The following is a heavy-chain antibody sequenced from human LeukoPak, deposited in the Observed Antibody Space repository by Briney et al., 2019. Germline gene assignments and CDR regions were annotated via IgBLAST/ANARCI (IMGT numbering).Heavy chain of an antibody. V-gene: IGHV3-30*02. J-gene: IGHJ4*02. CDR2: IRHDGSNK. D-gene: IGHD6-19*01. Sequence: GGSLRLSCAASGFTFSSYGMHWVRQAPGKGLEWVAFIRHDGSNKYYADSVKGRFTISRDNSKNTLYLQMSSLRAEDTAVFYCTRGYSSGSYWGQGTLVTVSS. CDR3: TRGYSSGSY. CDR1: GFTFSSYG.